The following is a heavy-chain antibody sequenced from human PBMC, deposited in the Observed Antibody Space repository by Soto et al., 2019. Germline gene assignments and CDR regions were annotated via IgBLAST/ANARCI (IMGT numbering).Heavy chain of an antibody. J-gene: IGHJ4*02. CDR1: NFPLTNGW. Sequence: EVQLVESGGGLVKPGGSLSLSCVASNFPLTNGWLGWVRKAPGKGLEWVGRIKSKADGGTTDYAPPVKGRFTISRDDSKNTMYLQMNSLKADDTGVYYCTTDGNFDYWGQGTLVTVSS. CDR3: TTDGNFDY. V-gene: IGHV3-15*01. CDR2: IKSKADGGTT.